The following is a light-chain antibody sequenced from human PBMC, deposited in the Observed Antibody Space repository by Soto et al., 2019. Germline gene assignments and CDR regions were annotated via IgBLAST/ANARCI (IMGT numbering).Light chain of an antibody. CDR2: EVS. CDR1: SSDVGGYNY. J-gene: IGLJ1*01. CDR3: SSYAGSNNYV. V-gene: IGLV2-8*01. Sequence: SALPQPPSSSGSPGQSVTISFTGTSSDVGGYNYVSCYRQHPGKAPKLMIYEVSKRPSGVPDRFSGSKSGNTASLTVSGLQAEDESDDYCSSYAGSNNYVFGTGTKVTVL.